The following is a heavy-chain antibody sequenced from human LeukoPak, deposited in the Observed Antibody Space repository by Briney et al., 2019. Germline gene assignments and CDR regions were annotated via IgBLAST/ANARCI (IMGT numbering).Heavy chain of an antibody. D-gene: IGHD3-22*01. CDR1: GFTFSSYE. CDR2: VSSSGSTI. J-gene: IGHJ4*02. CDR3: AGDGPDPPRYYYDSSGSYIDY. V-gene: IGHV3-48*03. Sequence: SGGSLRLSCAASGFTFSSYEMNWVRQAPGKGLEWVSYVSSSGSTIYYADSVKGRFTISRDNAKNSLYLQMNSLRAEDTAVYYCAGDGPDPPRYYYDSSGSYIDYWGQGTLVTVSS.